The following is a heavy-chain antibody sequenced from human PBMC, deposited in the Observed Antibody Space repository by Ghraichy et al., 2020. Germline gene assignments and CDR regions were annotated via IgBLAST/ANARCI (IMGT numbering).Heavy chain of an antibody. CDR3: AGDSFSSSDY. J-gene: IGHJ4*02. CDR1: GFTFSSYE. Sequence: GGSLRLSCAASGFTFSSYEMNWVRQAPGKGLEWVSYISSSGATIYYADSVKGRFTLSRDNAKNSLFLQMNSLRAEDTAVYYCAGDSFSSSDYWGQGTLVTVSS. V-gene: IGHV3-48*03. D-gene: IGHD6-6*01. CDR2: ISSSGATI.